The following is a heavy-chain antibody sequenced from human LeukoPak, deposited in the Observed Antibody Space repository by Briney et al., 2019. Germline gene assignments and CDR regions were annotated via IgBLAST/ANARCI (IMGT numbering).Heavy chain of an antibody. D-gene: IGHD3-22*01. CDR2: ISSSSSFI. J-gene: IGHJ4*02. CDR1: GFTFSSYS. CDR3: AKSDYYDTSGPVGY. V-gene: IGHV3-21*01. Sequence: PGGSLRLSCAASGFTFSSYSMNWVRQAPGQGLEWVSSISSSSSFIYYADSVKGRFTISRDNAKNSLYLQMNSLRAEDTAVYYCAKSDYYDTSGPVGYWGQGTLVTVSS.